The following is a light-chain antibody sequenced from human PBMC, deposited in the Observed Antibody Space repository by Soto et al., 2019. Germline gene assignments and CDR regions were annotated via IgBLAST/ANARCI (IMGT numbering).Light chain of an antibody. Sequence: EIVLTQSPGTLSVSPGERATLSCRASQTISSNHLAWYQQKPGQAPSLLIYGTSSRATGIPDRFSGSGPGTDFTLTITRLEPEDSAIYYCQQYVSWTFGQGTKVEIK. CDR3: QQYVSWT. CDR1: QTISSNH. J-gene: IGKJ1*01. CDR2: GTS. V-gene: IGKV3-20*01.